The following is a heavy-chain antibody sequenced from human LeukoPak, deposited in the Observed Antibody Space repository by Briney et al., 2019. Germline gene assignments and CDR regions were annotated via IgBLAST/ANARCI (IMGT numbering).Heavy chain of an antibody. Sequence: PGGSLRLSCAASGFTVSSNYMSWVRQAPGKGLEWVSVIYSGGSTYYADSVKGRFTISRDNSKNTLYLQMNSLRAEDTAVYYCAGVLRYFDWLFPGAFDIWGQGTMVAVSS. CDR1: GFTVSSNY. CDR3: AGVLRYFDWLFPGAFDI. CDR2: IYSGGST. D-gene: IGHD3-9*01. V-gene: IGHV3-66*01. J-gene: IGHJ3*02.